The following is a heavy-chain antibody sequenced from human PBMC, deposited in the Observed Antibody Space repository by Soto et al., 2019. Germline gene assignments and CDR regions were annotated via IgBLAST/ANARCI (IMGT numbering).Heavy chain of an antibody. CDR1: GGSISSYY. D-gene: IGHD6-13*01. J-gene: IGHJ4*02. Sequence: PSETLSLTCTVSGGSISSYYWSWIRQPPGKGLEWIGYIYYSGSTNYNPSLKSRVTISVDTSKNQFSLKLSSVTAADTAVYYCARGRAAAGLDFDYWGQVTLVPVYS. V-gene: IGHV4-59*01. CDR2: IYYSGST. CDR3: ARGRAAAGLDFDY.